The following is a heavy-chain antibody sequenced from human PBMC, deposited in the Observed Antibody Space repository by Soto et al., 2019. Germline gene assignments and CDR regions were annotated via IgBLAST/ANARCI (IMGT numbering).Heavy chain of an antibody. V-gene: IGHV3-74*01. CDR2: INSDESST. CDR3: ARATLSSGWFDY. Sequence: EVQLVESGGGLVQPGGSLGLSCAASEFTFSSYWMHWVRQAPGKGLVWVSRINSDESSTNYADSVKGRFTISRDNAKNTLYLQMDSLRAEDTAVYYCARATLSSGWFDYWGQGTLVTVSS. J-gene: IGHJ4*02. D-gene: IGHD6-19*01. CDR1: EFTFSSYW.